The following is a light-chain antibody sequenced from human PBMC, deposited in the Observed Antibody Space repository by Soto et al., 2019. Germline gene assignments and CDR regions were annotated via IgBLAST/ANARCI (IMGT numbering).Light chain of an antibody. CDR3: QQYNNYWT. V-gene: IGKV1-5*01. J-gene: IGKJ1*01. CDR2: DAS. Sequence: DIQMTQSPSTLSASVGDRVSITCRASQSISSWLAWYQQKPGKAPKLLIYDASSLESGVPSRFSGSGSATEFTLTISXLQPDDFATYYCQQYNNYWTFGQGTKVDIK. CDR1: QSISSW.